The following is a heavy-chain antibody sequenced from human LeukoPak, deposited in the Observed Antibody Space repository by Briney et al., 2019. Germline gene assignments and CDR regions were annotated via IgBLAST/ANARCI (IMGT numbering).Heavy chain of an antibody. CDR3: ALSLSMVAVLSEESYFVS. V-gene: IGHV2-5*01. CDR2: IHGHDGK. J-gene: IGHJ4*02. CDR1: GCSLTTPAVG. D-gene: IGHD3-16*02. Sequence: SSPTLFNTTPTLTLTFSFSGCSLTTPAVGVGWIRQPPAKALEWIALIHGHDGKSSIPAPTNRITITKDTSKSQVVLTITNMDPVGTATYFCALSLSMVAVLSEESYFVSWGEGTPVTVCS.